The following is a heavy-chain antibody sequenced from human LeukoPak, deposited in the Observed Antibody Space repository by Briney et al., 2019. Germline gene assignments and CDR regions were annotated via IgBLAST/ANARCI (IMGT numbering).Heavy chain of an antibody. Sequence: GGSLRLSCAASGFTFSSYSMNWVRQAPGKGLEWVSSITSSSSYIYYPDSVKGRFTISRDNPEKSLFLQMDSLRAEDTAVSYCASGSNYLDYWGQGTLVPVSS. J-gene: IGHJ4*02. V-gene: IGHV3-21*01. CDR1: GFTFSSYS. CDR2: ITSSSSYI. CDR3: ASGSNYLDY. D-gene: IGHD3-10*01.